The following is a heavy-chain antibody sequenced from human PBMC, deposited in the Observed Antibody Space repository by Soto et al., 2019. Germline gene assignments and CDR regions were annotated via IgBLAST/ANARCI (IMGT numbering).Heavy chain of an antibody. Sequence: SQTLSLTFAISGDSDSSNSSAWNCISQSPSRGLEWLGRTYYRSKWYNDYAVSVKSRITINPDTSKNQFSLQLNSVTPEDTAVYYCAGSREEPMSFYGMDVWGQGTTVTVSS. CDR3: AGSREEPMSFYGMDV. J-gene: IGHJ6*02. D-gene: IGHD1-1*01. V-gene: IGHV6-1*01. CDR2: TYYRSKWYN. CDR1: GDSDSSNSSA.